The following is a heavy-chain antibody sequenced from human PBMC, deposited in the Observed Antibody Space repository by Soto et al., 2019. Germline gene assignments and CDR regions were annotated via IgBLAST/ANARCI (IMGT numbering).Heavy chain of an antibody. CDR1: GFTFSTYW. CDR2: IKQDGSEK. V-gene: IGHV3-7*03. Sequence: PGGSLRLSCAGFGFTFSTYWMTWVRQAPGKGLEWVANIKQDGSEKYYVDSVKGRFTISRDNAKNSLYLQMNSLRAEDTAVYYCARGPYDYVWGSDPPHFDYWGQGTLVTVSS. D-gene: IGHD3-16*02. CDR3: ARGPYDYVWGSDPPHFDY. J-gene: IGHJ4*02.